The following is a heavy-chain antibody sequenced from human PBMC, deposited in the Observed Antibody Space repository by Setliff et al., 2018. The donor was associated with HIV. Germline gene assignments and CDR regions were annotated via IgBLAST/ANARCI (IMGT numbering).Heavy chain of an antibody. CDR2: ISSTGTYI. Sequence: GSLRLSCAASGFNFSTHTMNWIRQAPGKGLEWVSSISSTGTYIYYADSMKGRFTISRDNAKNSLYLQMNSLRAEDTAVYYCERGGGYWGQGTMVTVSS. D-gene: IGHD2-15*01. J-gene: IGHJ4*02. V-gene: IGHV3-21*01. CDR3: ERGGGY. CDR1: GFNFSTHT.